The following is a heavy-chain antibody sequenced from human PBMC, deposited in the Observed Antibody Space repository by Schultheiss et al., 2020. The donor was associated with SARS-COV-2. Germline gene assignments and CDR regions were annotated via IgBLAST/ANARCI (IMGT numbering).Heavy chain of an antibody. CDR2: ISGSGGST. CDR3: ARGVRGVINDY. D-gene: IGHD3-10*01. CDR1: GFTFSSYA. Sequence: GGSLRLSCAASGFTFSSYAMSWVRQAPGKGLEWVSAISGSGGSTYYADSVKGRFTISRDNSKNSLYLQMNSLRTEDTALYYSARGVRGVINDYWGQGTLVTVSS. J-gene: IGHJ4*02. V-gene: IGHV3-23*01.